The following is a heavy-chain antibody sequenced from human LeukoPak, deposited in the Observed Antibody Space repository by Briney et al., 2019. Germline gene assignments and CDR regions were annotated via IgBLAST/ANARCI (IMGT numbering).Heavy chain of an antibody. Sequence: ASVKVSCKPSGYTFTSYDINWVRQATGQGLEWMGGMNPNSGNTGYAHKFQGRVTITRNTSISPASMYLSRLRAWEPATHHCARASRLGIDYWGQGTLVTVSS. CDR2: MNPNSGNT. D-gene: IGHD7-27*01. CDR1: GYTFTSYD. CDR3: ARASRLGIDY. J-gene: IGHJ4*02. V-gene: IGHV1-8*01.